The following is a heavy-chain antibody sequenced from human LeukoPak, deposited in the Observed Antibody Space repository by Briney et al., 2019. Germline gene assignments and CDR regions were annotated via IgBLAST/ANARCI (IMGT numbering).Heavy chain of an antibody. Sequence: SETLSLTCTVSGGSISSYYWSWIRQPPGKGLEWIGYIYYSGSTNYNPSLKSRVTISVDTSKNQFSLKLSSVTAVDTAVYYCARAGSESFFGSGNWFDPWGQGTLVTVSS. CDR3: ARAGSESFFGSGNWFDP. J-gene: IGHJ5*02. CDR2: IYYSGST. V-gene: IGHV4-59*01. D-gene: IGHD3-10*01. CDR1: GGSISSYY.